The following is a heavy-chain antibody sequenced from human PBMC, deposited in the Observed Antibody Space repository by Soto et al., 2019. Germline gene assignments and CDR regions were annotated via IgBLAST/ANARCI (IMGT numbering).Heavy chain of an antibody. V-gene: IGHV4-34*01. CDR2: INHSGST. D-gene: IGHD4-17*01. CDR3: ARGDSGDYYAFDI. Sequence: QVQLQQWGAGLLKPSETLSLTCAVYGGSFSGYYWNWIRQPPGKGLEWIGEINHSGSTNYNPSLNDHVTLSVDPSTTKSSLKRSSVTAADTAVYYCARGDSGDYYAFDIWGQGTMVTVSS. CDR1: GGSFSGYY. J-gene: IGHJ3*02.